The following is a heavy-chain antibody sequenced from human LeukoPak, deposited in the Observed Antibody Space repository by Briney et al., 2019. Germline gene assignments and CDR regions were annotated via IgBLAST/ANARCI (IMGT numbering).Heavy chain of an antibody. J-gene: IGHJ3*02. CDR2: IIPIFGTA. D-gene: IGHD2-2*01. CDR3: ARGRARGVVPAAIGAFDI. V-gene: IGHV1-69*05. CDR1: GGTFSSYA. Sequence: ASVKVSCKASGGTFSSYAISWVRQAPGQGLEWMGRIIPIFGTANYAQKFQGRVTITTDESTSTAYMELSSLRSEDTAVYYCARGRARGVVPAAIGAFDIWGQGTMVTVSS.